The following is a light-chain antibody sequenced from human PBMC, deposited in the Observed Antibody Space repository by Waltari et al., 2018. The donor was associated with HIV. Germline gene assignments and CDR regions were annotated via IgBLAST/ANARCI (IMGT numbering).Light chain of an antibody. V-gene: IGLV1-44*01. Sequence: QSVLNQSPSASGTPGPRVIISCSGSSANNGSNIVTWYQHFPGTAPKLLIYSYGQRPSGVPERFSGSKSATSASLAISGLRSEDEADYYCATWDDSLNAWVFGGGTKLTVL. J-gene: IGLJ3*02. CDR2: SYG. CDR3: ATWDDSLNAWV. CDR1: SANNGSNI.